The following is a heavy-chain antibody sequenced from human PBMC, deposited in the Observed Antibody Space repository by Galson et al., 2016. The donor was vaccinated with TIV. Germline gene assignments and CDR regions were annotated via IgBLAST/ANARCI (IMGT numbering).Heavy chain of an antibody. Sequence: QSGAEVKKPGESLKISCKGSGYSFTNHWIAWVRQMPGKGLEWMGIIFPGDSDTRYSPSFQGQVIISVDRSINTAYLQWSSLKASDTARYYCARHFWSGRPLVYYSVTDVWGQGTTVSVSS. CDR2: IFPGDSDT. V-gene: IGHV5-51*01. CDR1: GYSFTNHW. CDR3: ARHFWSGRPLVYYSVTDV. J-gene: IGHJ6*02. D-gene: IGHD3-3*01.